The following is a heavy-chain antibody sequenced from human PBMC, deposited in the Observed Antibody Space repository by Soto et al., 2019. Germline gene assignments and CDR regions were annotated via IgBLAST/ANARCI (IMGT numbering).Heavy chain of an antibody. CDR3: ANPGVIAARLPYY. CDR1: GFTFSSYG. V-gene: IGHV3-30*18. D-gene: IGHD6-6*01. J-gene: IGHJ4*02. CDR2: ISYDGSNK. Sequence: QVQLVESGGGVVQPGRSLRLSCAASGFTFSSYGMHWVRQAPGKGLEWVAVISYDGSNKYYADSVKGRFTISRDNSKNTLYLQMNSLRAEDTAVYYCANPGVIAARLPYYWGQGTLVTVSS.